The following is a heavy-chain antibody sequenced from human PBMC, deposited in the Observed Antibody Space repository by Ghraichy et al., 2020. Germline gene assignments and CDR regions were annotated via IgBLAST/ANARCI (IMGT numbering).Heavy chain of an antibody. CDR3: ATEIAAGGENY. V-gene: IGHV3-48*01. CDR2: ISITSTTI. Sequence: GGSLRLSCAASGFTFSTSSINWVRQAPGKGLEWVSYISITSTTIYYADSVKGRFTISRDNAKNSLYLQMNSLRAEDTAVYYCATEIAAGGENYWGQGTLVTVSS. D-gene: IGHD6-13*01. CDR1: GFTFSTSS. J-gene: IGHJ4*02.